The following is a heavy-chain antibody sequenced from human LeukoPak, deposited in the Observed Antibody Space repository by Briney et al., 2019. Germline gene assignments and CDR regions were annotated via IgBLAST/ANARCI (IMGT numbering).Heavy chain of an antibody. CDR1: GYTFTSYG. J-gene: IGHJ4*02. CDR3: ARDRIAAGLPYFDY. D-gene: IGHD6-13*01. Sequence: ASVKVSCKASGYTFTSYGISWVRQAPGQGLEWMGWISAYNGNTNYAQKLQGRVTMTTDTSTSTAYMELRSLRSDDTAVYYRARDRIAAGLPYFDYWGQGTLVTVSS. V-gene: IGHV1-18*01. CDR2: ISAYNGNT.